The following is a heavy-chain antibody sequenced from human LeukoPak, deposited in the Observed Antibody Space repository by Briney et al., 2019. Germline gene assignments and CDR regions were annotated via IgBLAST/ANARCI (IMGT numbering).Heavy chain of an antibody. CDR3: AREGIVGATTLGY. J-gene: IGHJ4*02. D-gene: IGHD1-26*01. V-gene: IGHV1-69*11. CDR1: GGTFSSYA. Sequence: ASVKVSCKASGGTFSSYAISWVRQAPGQGLEWMGRIIPILGTANYAQKFQGRVTLDTDEYTSTAYMELSSLRSKDTDVYYCAREGIVGATTLGYWGQGTLVTVSS. CDR2: IIPILGTA.